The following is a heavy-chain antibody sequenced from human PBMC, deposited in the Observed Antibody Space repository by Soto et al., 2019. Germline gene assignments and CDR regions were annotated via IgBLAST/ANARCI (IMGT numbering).Heavy chain of an antibody. D-gene: IGHD1-26*01. Sequence: PGGSLRLSCAASGFTFSSYAMSWVRQAPGKGLEWVSAIVGSGDSTHYADSVKGRFTISRDNSRNTVFLQMNSLTAGDTAIYYCAKNRGPGSYTNWSFNVWGRGTPVTVSS. J-gene: IGHJ2*01. CDR3: AKNRGPGSYTNWSFNV. CDR1: GFTFSSYA. CDR2: IVGSGDST. V-gene: IGHV3-23*01.